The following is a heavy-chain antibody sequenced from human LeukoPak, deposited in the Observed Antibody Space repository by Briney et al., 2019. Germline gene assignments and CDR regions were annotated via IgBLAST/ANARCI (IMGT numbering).Heavy chain of an antibody. D-gene: IGHD2-2*01. CDR1: GFTFSSYW. Sequence: GGSLRLSCAASGFTFSSYWMSWVRQAPGKGLEWVANIKQDGSEKYYVDSVKGRFTISRDNAKNSLYLQMNSLRAEDTAVYYCARVLTDIVVVPAAFYYFDYWGQGTLVTISS. CDR3: ARVLTDIVVVPAAFYYFDY. V-gene: IGHV3-7*01. J-gene: IGHJ4*02. CDR2: IKQDGSEK.